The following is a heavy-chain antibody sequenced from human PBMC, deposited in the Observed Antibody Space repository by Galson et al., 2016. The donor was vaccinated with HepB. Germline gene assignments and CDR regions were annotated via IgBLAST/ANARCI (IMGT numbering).Heavy chain of an antibody. CDR2: TYYRSDWRS. V-gene: IGHV6-1*01. D-gene: IGHD7-27*01. CDR3: ARSYLLGRGFGS. CDR1: GDSVFNNNAG. J-gene: IGHJ4*02. Sequence: CAISGDSVFNNNAGWNWVRQSPSRGLEWLGRTYYRSDWRSDYADSVKGRITINPDTSKNHLSLHLDSVTPADTAVYYCARSYLLGRGFGSWGQGTLVTVSS.